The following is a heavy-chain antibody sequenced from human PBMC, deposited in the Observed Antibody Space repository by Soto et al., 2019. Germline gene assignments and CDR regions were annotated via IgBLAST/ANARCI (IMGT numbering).Heavy chain of an antibody. D-gene: IGHD3-10*01. J-gene: IGHJ6*02. CDR2: ISAYNDNT. CDR3: AREAYYYGSGSYSPPRYYGMDV. CDR1: GYTFTNYG. V-gene: IGHV1-18*01. Sequence: QIQLVQSGAEVKKAGASVKVSCKASGYTFTNYGISWVRQALGQGLEWMGWISAYNDNTNYAQKFQGRVTLTTDTSPRTAYMELRSLTSDDTAVYYCAREAYYYGSGSYSPPRYYGMDVWGQGTTVTVFS.